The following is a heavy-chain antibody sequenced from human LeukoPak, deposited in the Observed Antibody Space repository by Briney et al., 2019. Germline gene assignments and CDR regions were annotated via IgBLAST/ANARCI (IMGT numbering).Heavy chain of an antibody. CDR2: ISSGSTI. D-gene: IGHD3-16*01. CDR3: ARDYDPPS. Sequence: GGSLRLSCAASGFTFSDYYMSWIRQAPGKGLEWVSYISSGSTIYYADSVKGRFTISRDNAKNSLYLQMNSLRAEDTAVYYCARDYDPPSWGQGTLVTVSS. CDR1: GFTFSDYY. V-gene: IGHV3-11*01. J-gene: IGHJ5*02.